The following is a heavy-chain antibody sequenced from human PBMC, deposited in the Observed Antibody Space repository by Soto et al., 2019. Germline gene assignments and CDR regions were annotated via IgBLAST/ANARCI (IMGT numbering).Heavy chain of an antibody. CDR2: IYWSDDK. Sequence: GSGPTLVNPTQTLTLTCTFSGFSLSTSGVGVGWIRQPPGKALEWLALIYWSDDKRYSPSLKSRLTITKDTSKNQVVLTMTNMDPVDTATYYCAHAPPSGDDYKRWFDPWGQGTLVTVSS. CDR3: AHAPPSGDDYKRWFDP. J-gene: IGHJ5*02. D-gene: IGHD5-12*01. CDR1: GFSLSTSGVG. V-gene: IGHV2-5*01.